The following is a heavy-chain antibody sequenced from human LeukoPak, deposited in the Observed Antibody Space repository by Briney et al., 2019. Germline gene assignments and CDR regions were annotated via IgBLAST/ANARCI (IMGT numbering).Heavy chain of an antibody. J-gene: IGHJ4*02. V-gene: IGHV1-3*03. CDR3: ARARQYSGTWGFDY. CDR1: GYTFTSYA. CDR2: INAGNGNT. D-gene: IGHD6-13*01. Sequence: ASVKVSCKASGYTFTSYAMHWVRQAPGQRLEWMGWINAGNGNTKYSQEFQGRVTITMDTSASTAYMELSSLRSGDMAMYYCARARQYSGTWGFDYWGQGTLVTVSS.